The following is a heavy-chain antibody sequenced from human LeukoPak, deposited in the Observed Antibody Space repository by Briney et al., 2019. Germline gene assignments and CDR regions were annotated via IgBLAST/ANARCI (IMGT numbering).Heavy chain of an antibody. D-gene: IGHD6-19*01. J-gene: IGHJ4*02. CDR1: GFTVSSNY. Sequence: GGSLRLSCAASGFTVSSNYMSWVRQAPGKGLEWVSVIYSGGSTYYADSVKGRFTISRDNAKNSLYLQMNSLRAEDTAVYYCARDSAGYSSGWPSDYWGQGTLVTVSS. V-gene: IGHV3-53*01. CDR3: ARDSAGYSSGWPSDY. CDR2: IYSGGST.